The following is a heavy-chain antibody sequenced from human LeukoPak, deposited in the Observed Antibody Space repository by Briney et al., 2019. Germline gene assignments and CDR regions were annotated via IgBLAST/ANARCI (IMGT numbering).Heavy chain of an antibody. D-gene: IGHD6-25*01. Sequence: ASVKVSCKASGYTFTDHYMHWVRQAPGQGFEWMGWIKPSTGGTHYAQKFQGRVTMTTDTSISTAYMELSSLTSDDTAVYYCARQAATGAWLDPWGQGTLVTVSS. CDR3: ARQAATGAWLDP. CDR1: GYTFTDHY. CDR2: IKPSTGGT. J-gene: IGHJ5*02. V-gene: IGHV1-2*02.